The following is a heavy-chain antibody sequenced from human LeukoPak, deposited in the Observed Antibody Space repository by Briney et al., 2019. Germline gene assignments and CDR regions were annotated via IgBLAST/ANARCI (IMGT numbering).Heavy chain of an antibody. J-gene: IGHJ3*02. V-gene: IGHV4-59*08. D-gene: IGHD5-12*01. CDR1: GDSITGDY. Sequence: SETLSLTCIVAGDSITGDYWSWIRQPPGKGLGWIGLIHYTGSAHYNPSLKSRITIPVDTSKNQFPLKPNSVTAADTGIYYCARHSRSAYTGYENAFDIWGQGTMVTVSS. CDR2: IHYTGSA. CDR3: ARHSRSAYTGYENAFDI.